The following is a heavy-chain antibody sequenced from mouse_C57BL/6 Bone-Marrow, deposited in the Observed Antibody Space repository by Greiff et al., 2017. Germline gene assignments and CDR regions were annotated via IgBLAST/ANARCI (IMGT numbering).Heavy chain of an antibody. CDR3: ATLEGYFDY. J-gene: IGHJ2*01. CDR2: ISSGSSTI. CDR1: GFTFSDYG. V-gene: IGHV5-17*01. Sequence: EVKLQESGGGLVKPGGSLKLSCAASGFTFSDYGMHWVRQAPEKGLEWVAYISSGSSTIYYADTVKGRFTISRDNAKNTLFLQMTSLRSEDTAMYYCATLEGYFDYWGQGTTLTVSS.